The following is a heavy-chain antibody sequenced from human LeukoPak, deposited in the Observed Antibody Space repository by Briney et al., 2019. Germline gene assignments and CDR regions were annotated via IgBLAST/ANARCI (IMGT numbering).Heavy chain of an antibody. CDR3: ARLTAITIPDY. CDR2: IYYSGST. Sequence: SETLSLTCTVSGGSISSSSYYWGWIRQPPGKGLEWIGSIYYSGSTYYNPSLKSRVTISVDTSKNQFPLKLSSVTAADTAVYYCARLTAITIPDYWGQGTLVTVSS. V-gene: IGHV4-39*01. J-gene: IGHJ4*02. D-gene: IGHD3-9*01. CDR1: GGSISSSSYY.